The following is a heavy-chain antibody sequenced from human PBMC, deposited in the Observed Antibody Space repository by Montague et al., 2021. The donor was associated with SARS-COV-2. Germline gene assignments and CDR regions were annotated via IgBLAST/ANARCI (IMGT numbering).Heavy chain of an antibody. J-gene: IGHJ5*02. D-gene: IGHD5-24*01. CDR3: AREDRWNWFDP. CDR2: IYYRGST. CDR1: GGSINSSY. Sequence: SETLSLTCTVSGGSINSSYWGWIRRPPGKGFEWIGYIYYRGSTNYNPSLETRVTISVDPSKNQFSLKMRSVTAADTAVYYCAREDRWNWFDPWGQGTLVIVSS. V-gene: IGHV4-59*01.